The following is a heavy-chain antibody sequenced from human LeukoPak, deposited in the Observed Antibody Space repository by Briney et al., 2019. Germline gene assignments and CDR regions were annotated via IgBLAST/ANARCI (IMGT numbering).Heavy chain of an antibody. V-gene: IGHV1-2*02. Sequence: ASVKVSCKASGNTFPGNYLHWGRQAPGQGPEWMGWINPSSGGTNPAQKFQGRVAMTRDTSISTVYIQLKRLTSDDTAVYYCAGGCSYYFFDYWGQGVLVAVSS. CDR1: GNTFPGNY. CDR2: INPSSGGT. D-gene: IGHD1-26*01. J-gene: IGHJ4*02. CDR3: AGGCSYYFFDY.